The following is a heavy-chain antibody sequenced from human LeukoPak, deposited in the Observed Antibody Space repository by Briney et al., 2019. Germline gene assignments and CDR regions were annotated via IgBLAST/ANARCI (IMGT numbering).Heavy chain of an antibody. J-gene: IGHJ4*02. V-gene: IGHV1-46*01. Sequence: VASVKVSCKASGYTFTSYYMHWVRQAPGQGLEWMGIINPSGGSTSYAQKFQGRVTMTRDTSTSTVYMELSSLRSEDTAVYYCAKNVRDTGTFDYWGQGTLVTVSS. CDR1: GYTFTSYY. CDR2: INPSGGST. CDR3: AKNVRDTGTFDY. D-gene: IGHD5-18*01.